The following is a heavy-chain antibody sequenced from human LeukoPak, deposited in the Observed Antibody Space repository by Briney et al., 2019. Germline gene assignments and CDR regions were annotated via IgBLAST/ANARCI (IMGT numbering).Heavy chain of an antibody. CDR1: GFTFSSYA. CDR3: ASDAMSAPGEY. Sequence: GGSLRLSCAASGFTFSSYAMHWVRQAPGKGLEWVAGISNDGDNQYYVDSLKGRVTVSRDNSIDTLYLQMNSLRPDDTAVYYCASDAMSAPGEYWGQGTLLTVSS. J-gene: IGHJ4*02. D-gene: IGHD3-16*01. CDR2: ISNDGDNQ. V-gene: IGHV3-30*03.